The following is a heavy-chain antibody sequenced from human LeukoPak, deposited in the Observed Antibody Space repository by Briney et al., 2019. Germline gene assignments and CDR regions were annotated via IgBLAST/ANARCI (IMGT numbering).Heavy chain of an antibody. CDR1: GFTCSSYS. Sequence: GGSLRLSCAASGFTCSSYSMNWVRQAPGKGLEWVSSISGISTYIYYADSVKGRFTISRDNAKNSLYLQMNSLRAEDTAVYYCARGRDCSGSSCYRDYWGQGTLVTVSS. CDR3: ARGRDCSGSSCYRDY. V-gene: IGHV3-21*01. J-gene: IGHJ4*02. D-gene: IGHD2-15*01. CDR2: ISGISTYI.